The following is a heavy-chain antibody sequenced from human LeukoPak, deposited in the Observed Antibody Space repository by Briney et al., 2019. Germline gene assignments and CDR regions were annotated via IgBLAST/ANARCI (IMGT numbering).Heavy chain of an antibody. V-gene: IGHV1-24*01. CDR2: FDPEDGET. J-gene: IGHJ1*01. CDR1: GYTFTRYY. CDR3: ATDRAHHYGSGNQL. Sequence: ASVKVSCKASGYTFTRYYIHWVRQAPGKGLEWMGGFDPEDGETIYAQKFQGRVTMTEDTSTDTAYMELSSLRSEDTAVYYCATDRAHHYGSGNQLWGQGTLVTVSS. D-gene: IGHD3-10*01.